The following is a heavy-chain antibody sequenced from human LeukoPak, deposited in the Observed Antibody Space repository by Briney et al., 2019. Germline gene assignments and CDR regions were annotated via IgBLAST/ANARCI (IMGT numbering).Heavy chain of an antibody. CDR3: AKAQTNAFDI. CDR2: ISRSGGST. V-gene: IGHV3-23*01. D-gene: IGHD1/OR15-1a*01. Sequence: PGGPLRLSCAASGITFSSYWMSWVRQSPGKGLEWFSAISRSGGSTYYADSVKGRFTISRDNSKNTLYLQMNSLRAEDTAVYYCAKAQTNAFDIWGQGTMVTVSS. CDR1: GITFSSYW. J-gene: IGHJ3*02.